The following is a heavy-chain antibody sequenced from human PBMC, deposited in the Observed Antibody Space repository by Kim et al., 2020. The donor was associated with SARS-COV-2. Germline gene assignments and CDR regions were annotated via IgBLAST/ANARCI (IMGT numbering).Heavy chain of an antibody. CDR3: ARTLDGDAPDY. CDR1: GGSFSGYY. V-gene: IGHV4-34*01. CDR2: INHSGST. D-gene: IGHD4-17*01. J-gene: IGHJ4*02. Sequence: SETLSLTCAVYGGSFSGYYWSWIRQPPGKGLEWIGEINHSGSTNYNPSLKSRVTISVDTSKNQLSLKLSSVTAAETAVYYCARTLDGDAPDYWGQGTLVT.